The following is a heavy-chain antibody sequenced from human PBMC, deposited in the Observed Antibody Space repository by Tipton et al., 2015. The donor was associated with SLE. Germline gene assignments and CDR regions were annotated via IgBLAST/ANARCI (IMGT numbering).Heavy chain of an antibody. Sequence: QLVQSGPEVKKPGTSVKVSCKASGFTFSTSAMHWVRQARGQRLEWIGWIVVGSGLTTYAQKFQERVTINSDMSTPTVFLELSSLGSEDPAMYYWAATVTALSGAVYYGMDFWGHGTTVTVSS. D-gene: IGHD2-8*02. CDR1: GFTFSTSA. J-gene: IGHJ6*02. CDR3: AATVTALSGAVYYGMDF. CDR2: IVVGSGLT. V-gene: IGHV1-58*02.